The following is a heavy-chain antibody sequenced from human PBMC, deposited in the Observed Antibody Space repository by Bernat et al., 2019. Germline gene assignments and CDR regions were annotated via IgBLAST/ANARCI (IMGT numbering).Heavy chain of an antibody. CDR2: ISGSGAGT. CDR3: AKDLSRPYYFDY. D-gene: IGHD2/OR15-2a*01. CDR1: GFTFSSYG. V-gene: IGHV3-23*04. Sequence: EVQLVESGGGLVQPGGSLRLSCVASGFTFSSYGMSWVRQAPGKGLEWVSAISGSGAGTYYADSVKGRFTLSRDNSKTTLYLQMNSLRAEDTAVYYCAKDLSRPYYFDYWGQGTLVTVSS. J-gene: IGHJ4*02.